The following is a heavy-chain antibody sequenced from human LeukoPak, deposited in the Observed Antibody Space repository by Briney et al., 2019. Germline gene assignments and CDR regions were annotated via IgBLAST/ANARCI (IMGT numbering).Heavy chain of an antibody. V-gene: IGHV3-48*01. CDR1: GFTFSSYS. CDR3: AREITMVRGPNIDY. CDR2: IGGTGNPM. J-gene: IGHJ4*02. Sequence: TGGSLRLSCAASGFTFSSYSMNWFRQAPGKGLEWVSYIGGTGNPMYYTDSVKGRFTISRDNDKNSLYLQMNSLRAEDTAVYYCAREITMVRGPNIDYWGQGTLVTVSS. D-gene: IGHD3-10*01.